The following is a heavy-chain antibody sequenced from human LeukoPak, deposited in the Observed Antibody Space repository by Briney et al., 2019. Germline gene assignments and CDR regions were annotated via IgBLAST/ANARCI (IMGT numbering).Heavy chain of an antibody. J-gene: IGHJ4*02. CDR3: ARVPSGGPFDY. V-gene: IGHV1-18*01. CDR2: ISAYNGNT. D-gene: IGHD2-15*01. Sequence: ASVKVSCKASGYSFTSYGISWVRQAPGQGLEWMGWISAYNGNTNYAQRLQGRVTMTTDTSTSTAYMELRSLASDDTAVYYCARVPSGGPFDYWGQGTLVTVSS. CDR1: GYSFTSYG.